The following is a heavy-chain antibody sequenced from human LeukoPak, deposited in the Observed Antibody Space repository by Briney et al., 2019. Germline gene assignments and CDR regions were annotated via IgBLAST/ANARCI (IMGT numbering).Heavy chain of an antibody. J-gene: IGHJ4*02. CDR3: ATLGAYDRFDS. CDR1: GFTFSNYW. Sequence: GGSLRLSCAASGFTFSNYWMSWVRQAPGKGLEWVANIKKDGSEKFYVDSLKGRFTISRDNARNSLYLQMNSLRAEDTAVYYCATLGAYDRFDSWGRGLLVTVSS. D-gene: IGHD5-12*01. CDR2: IKKDGSEK. V-gene: IGHV3-7*05.